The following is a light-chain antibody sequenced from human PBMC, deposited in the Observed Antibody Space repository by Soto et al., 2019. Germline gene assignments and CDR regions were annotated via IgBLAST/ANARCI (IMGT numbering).Light chain of an antibody. CDR1: QSVLYSSNNKNY. Sequence: DIVMTQSPDSLAVSLGERATINCKSSQSVLYSSNNKNYLAWYQQKPGQPPKLLIYWASTRDSGVPDRFSGSGSGTDFTLTISSLQADDVEVNYCQYVFTFGPGTNVDIK. CDR2: WAS. CDR3: QYVFT. J-gene: IGKJ3*01. V-gene: IGKV4-1*01.